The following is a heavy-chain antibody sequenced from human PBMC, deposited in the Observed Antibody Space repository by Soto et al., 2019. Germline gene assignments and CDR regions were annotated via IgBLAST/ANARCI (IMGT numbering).Heavy chain of an antibody. J-gene: IGHJ6*02. Sequence: EVQLVQSGAEVMKPGESLKISCKGSGYSFTSYWINWVLQMPGKGLEWMGIIYPGDSDTIYRQAFQGQVTISADKSLSTASLQWNSLKASDTAMYYCARHALPGGGTGHGMDVWGQGPTVTVSS. V-gene: IGHV5-51*01. CDR1: GYSFTSYW. CDR3: ARHALPGGGTGHGMDV. D-gene: IGHD1-1*01. CDR2: IYPGDSDT.